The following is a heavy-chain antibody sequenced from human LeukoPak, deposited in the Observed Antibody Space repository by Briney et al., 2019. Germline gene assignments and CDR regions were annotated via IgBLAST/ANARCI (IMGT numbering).Heavy chain of an antibody. Sequence: PGGSLRLSCAASGFTVSSNYMSWVRQAPGKGLEWVSDIYSGGSTYYADSVKGRFTISRDNSKNTLYLQMNSLRAEDTAVYYCASTFYKYYYDSSGYLGRAFDIWGQGTMVTVSS. CDR1: GFTVSSNY. J-gene: IGHJ3*02. V-gene: IGHV3-53*01. D-gene: IGHD3-22*01. CDR2: IYSGGST. CDR3: ASTFYKYYYDSSGYLGRAFDI.